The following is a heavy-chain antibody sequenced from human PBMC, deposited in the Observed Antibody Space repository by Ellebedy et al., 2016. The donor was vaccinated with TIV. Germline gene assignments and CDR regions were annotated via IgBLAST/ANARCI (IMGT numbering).Heavy chain of an antibody. Sequence: GESLKISXAASGFTFSNAWMSWVRQAPGKGLEWVGRVKSKIDGGAKDYAAAVKGRFTMSRDDSTNMFYLQMNSLKIEDTAVYYCTGRRDATIYYGYFDYWGQGTQVTVSS. J-gene: IGHJ4*02. D-gene: IGHD5-24*01. CDR1: GFTFSNAW. CDR3: TGRRDATIYYGYFDY. V-gene: IGHV3-15*01. CDR2: VKSKIDGGAK.